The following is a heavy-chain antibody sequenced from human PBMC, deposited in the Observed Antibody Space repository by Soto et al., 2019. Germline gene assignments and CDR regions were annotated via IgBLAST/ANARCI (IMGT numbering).Heavy chain of an antibody. Sequence: EVQLLESGGGLVQPGGSLTLSCAASGFTFSDYTMSWVRQAQGKVLECISVILADYNTYYTGSVRGRFTISRDNSKNTLYLEMNSLRAEDTAVYYCARRTNGYFGYWGQGALVTVSS. V-gene: IGHV3-23*03. D-gene: IGHD2-8*01. CDR1: GFTFSDYT. CDR3: ARRTNGYFGY. CDR2: ILADYNT. J-gene: IGHJ4*02.